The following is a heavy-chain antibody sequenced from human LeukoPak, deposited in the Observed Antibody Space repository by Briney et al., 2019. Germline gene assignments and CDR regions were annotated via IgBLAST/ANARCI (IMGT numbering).Heavy chain of an antibody. D-gene: IGHD2-21*02. CDR2: IAASGRP. V-gene: IGHV4-59*03. CDR3: DTVFRWAVTSNWFDS. Sequence: PSQTLSLTCSVCSASMNGMDWTCIRLSAGRGLEWSGYIAASGRPSYYADLRGRVIIGLGASKTEFTLRLNSFAVADTAVYYCDTVFRWAVTSNWFDSRGQGTLVTVS. CDR1: SASMNGMD. J-gene: IGHJ5*01.